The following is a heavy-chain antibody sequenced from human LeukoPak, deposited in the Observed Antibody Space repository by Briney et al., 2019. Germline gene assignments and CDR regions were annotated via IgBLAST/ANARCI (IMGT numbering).Heavy chain of an antibody. CDR3: AKTVVRYFDWPLDY. J-gene: IGHJ4*02. CDR1: GFTFSSYW. V-gene: IGHV3-7*03. D-gene: IGHD3-9*01. CDR2: IKQGGSEK. Sequence: PGGSLRLSCAASGFTFSSYWMSWVRQAPGKGLEWVANIKQGGSEKYYVDSVKGRFTISRDNAKNSLYLQMNSLRAEDTALYYCAKTVVRYFDWPLDYWGQGTLVTVSS.